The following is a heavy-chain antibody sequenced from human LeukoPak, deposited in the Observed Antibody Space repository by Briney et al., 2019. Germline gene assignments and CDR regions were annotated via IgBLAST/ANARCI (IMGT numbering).Heavy chain of an antibody. V-gene: IGHV3-48*03. CDR1: GFTFSSYE. CDR3: ARDNYDILTGYLTNYFDH. J-gene: IGHJ4*02. Sequence: GGSLRLSCAASGFTFSSYEMNWVRQAPGKGLEWVSYISSSGSTIYYADSEKGRFTISRDNAKNSLYLQMNSPRAEDTAVYYCARDNYDILTGYLTNYFDHWGQGTLVTVSS. D-gene: IGHD3-9*01. CDR2: ISSSGSTI.